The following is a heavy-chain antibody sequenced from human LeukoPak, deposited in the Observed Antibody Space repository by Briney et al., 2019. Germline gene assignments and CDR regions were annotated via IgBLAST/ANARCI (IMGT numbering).Heavy chain of an antibody. CDR2: ISGSGGST. V-gene: IGHV3-23*01. D-gene: IGHD3-22*01. CDR3: AKGTAWVFTMIVVVTPPLDY. J-gene: IGHJ4*02. Sequence: GGSLRLSCAASGFTFSSFGMHWVRQAPGKGLEWVSAISGSGGSTYYADSVKGRFTISRDNSKNTLYLQMNSLRAEDTAVYYCAKGTAWVFTMIVVVTPPLDYWGQGTLVTVSS. CDR1: GFTFSSFG.